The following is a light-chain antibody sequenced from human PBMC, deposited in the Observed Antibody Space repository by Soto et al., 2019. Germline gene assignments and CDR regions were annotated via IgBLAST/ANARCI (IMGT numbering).Light chain of an antibody. CDR3: SSYTSSSTLDV. Sequence: QSALTQPASVSGSPGQSITISCTGTSSDDGGYNYVSWYQQHPGKASKLMIYDVSNRPSGVSNRFSGSKSGNTASLTISGLQAEDEADYYCSSYTSSSTLDVFGTGTKVTVL. J-gene: IGLJ1*01. CDR1: SSDDGGYNY. V-gene: IGLV2-14*01. CDR2: DVS.